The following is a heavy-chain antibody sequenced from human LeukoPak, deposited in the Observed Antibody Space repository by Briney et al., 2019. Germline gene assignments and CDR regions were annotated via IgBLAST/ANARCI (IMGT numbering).Heavy chain of an antibody. J-gene: IGHJ4*02. CDR2: INSDGSSA. D-gene: IGHD3-9*01. CDR3: ARASYDISDY. V-gene: IGHV3-74*01. Sequence: GGSLRLSCAASGFSFSSYWMHWVRQAPGKGLVWVSRINSDGSSATYADSVKGRFTISRDNAKNTLYLQINSLRAEDTAVYYCARASYDISDYWSQGTLVTVSS. CDR1: GFSFSSYW.